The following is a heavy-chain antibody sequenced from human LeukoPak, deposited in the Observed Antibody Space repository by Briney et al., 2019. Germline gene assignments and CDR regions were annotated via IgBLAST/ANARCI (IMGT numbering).Heavy chain of an antibody. CDR1: GFTFSSYW. CDR2: IKQDGSEK. V-gene: IGHV3-7*01. D-gene: IGHD4-23*01. Sequence: GGSLRLSCAASGFTFSSYWMSWVRRAPGKGLEWVANIKQDGSEKYYVDSVKGRFTISRDNAKNSLYLQMNSLRAEDTAVYYSARAGGNEVYYYYYGMDVWGQGTTVTVSS. J-gene: IGHJ6*02. CDR3: ARAGGNEVYYYYYGMDV.